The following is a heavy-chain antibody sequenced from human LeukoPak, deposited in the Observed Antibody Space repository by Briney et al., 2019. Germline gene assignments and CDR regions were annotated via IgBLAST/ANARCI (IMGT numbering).Heavy chain of an antibody. J-gene: IGHJ6*02. CDR3: ARGLYTKYSYGYGMDV. D-gene: IGHD5-18*01. Sequence: GGSLRLSCAASGFTFSSHWMIWVRQAPGKGLEWVANIKQDGSEKYYVDSVKGRFTISRDNAKKSLYLQMDSLRAEDTALYYCARGLYTKYSYGYGMDVWGQGTTVTVSS. V-gene: IGHV3-7*04. CDR1: GFTFSSHW. CDR2: IKQDGSEK.